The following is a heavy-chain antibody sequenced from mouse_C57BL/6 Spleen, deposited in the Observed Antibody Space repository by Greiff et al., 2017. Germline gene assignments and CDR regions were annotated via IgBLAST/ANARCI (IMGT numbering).Heavy chain of an antibody. J-gene: IGHJ1*03. D-gene: IGHD2-4*01. V-gene: IGHV3-6*01. CDR2: ISYDGSN. CDR3: ARAYYYDYDGYWYFDV. CDR1: GYSITSGYY. Sequence: EVKLVESGPGLVKPSQSLSLTCSVTGYSITSGYYWNWIRQFPGNKLEWMGYISYDGSNNYNPSLKNRISITRDTSKNQFFLKLNSVTTEDTATYYCARAYYYDYDGYWYFDVWGTGTTVTVSS.